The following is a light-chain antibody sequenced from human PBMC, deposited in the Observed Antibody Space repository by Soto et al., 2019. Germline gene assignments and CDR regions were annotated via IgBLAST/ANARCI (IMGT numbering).Light chain of an antibody. V-gene: IGKV3-15*01. CDR2: GAS. J-gene: IGKJ1*01. CDR3: QQYNNWPPWT. Sequence: EIAMTQSPATLSVSPGERATLSCRASQSVSSKLAWYQQKPGQAPRLLIYGASTRATGIPARFSGSGSGTEFTLTISSLQSEDFAVYYCQQYNNWPPWTFGQGTKVDI. CDR1: QSVSSK.